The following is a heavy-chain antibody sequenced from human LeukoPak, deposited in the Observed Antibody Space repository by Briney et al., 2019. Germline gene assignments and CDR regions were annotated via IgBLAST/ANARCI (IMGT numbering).Heavy chain of an antibody. CDR2: ISAYNGNI. J-gene: IGHJ4*02. Sequence: GASVKVSCKASGYTFTSYGISWVRQAPGQGLEWMGWISAYNGNINYAQKLQGRVTMTTDTSTSTAYMELRSLRSDDTAVYYCARAGVVAAAGRPKVFEEYYFDYWGQGTLVTVSS. CDR3: ARAGVVAAAGRPKVFEEYYFDY. CDR1: GYTFTSYG. V-gene: IGHV1-18*01. D-gene: IGHD6-13*01.